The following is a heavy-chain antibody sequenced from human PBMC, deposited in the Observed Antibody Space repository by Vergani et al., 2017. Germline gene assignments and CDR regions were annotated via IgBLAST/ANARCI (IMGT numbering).Heavy chain of an antibody. J-gene: IGHJ4*02. CDR3: ATIGYRRWGYYLDY. CDR1: GDSISSNNC. Sequence: QVQLQESGPGLVKPPGTLSLTCAVSGDSISSNNCWTLVRQPPGKGLEWMGEICHTEDTKYSPSLKSRVTVSVDESRNLFSLRLNSVTAADTAVYYCATIGYRRWGYYLDYWGQGILVTVSS. V-gene: IGHV4-4*03. D-gene: IGHD2-2*02. CDR2: ICHTEDT.